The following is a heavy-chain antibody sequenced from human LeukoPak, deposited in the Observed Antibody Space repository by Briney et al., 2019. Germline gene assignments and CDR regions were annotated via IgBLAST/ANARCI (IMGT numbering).Heavy chain of an antibody. Sequence: GGSLRLSCAASGFTFSNAWMSWVRQAPGKGLEWVGRIKSKTDGGTTDYAAPVKGRFTISRDDSKNTLYLQMNSLKTEDTAVYYCTTDPPRDSSGYHSWFDPWGQGTLVTVSS. CDR3: TTDPPRDSSGYHSWFDP. J-gene: IGHJ5*02. V-gene: IGHV3-15*01. CDR1: GFTFSNAW. D-gene: IGHD3-22*01. CDR2: IKSKTDGGTT.